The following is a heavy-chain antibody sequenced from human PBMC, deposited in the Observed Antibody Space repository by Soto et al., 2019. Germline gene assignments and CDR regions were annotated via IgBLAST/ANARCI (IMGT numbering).Heavy chain of an antibody. Sequence: SETLSLTCTVSGGSISSSSYYWGWVRQPPGKGLEWIGSIYYSGSTYYNPSLKSRVTISVDTSKNQFSLKLSSVTAADTAVYYCARQTSIAAARYGYYYYYYGMDVWGQGTTVTVSS. D-gene: IGHD6-13*01. CDR1: GGSISSSSYY. J-gene: IGHJ6*02. V-gene: IGHV4-39*01. CDR3: ARQTSIAAARYGYYYYYYGMDV. CDR2: IYYSGST.